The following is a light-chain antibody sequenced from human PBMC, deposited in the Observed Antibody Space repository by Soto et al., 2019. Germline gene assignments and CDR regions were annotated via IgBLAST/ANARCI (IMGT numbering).Light chain of an antibody. J-gene: IGLJ1*01. CDR1: KNDIGVYDF. CDR3: KSYAGSNNYV. Sequence: QSVLPQPPSASGSPGHSVTISCTGTKNDIGVYDFVSWYQHHPGKAPRLIIYEVVQRPSGVPDRFSGSKSGNTASLTVSGLQAADQADHFCKSYAGSNNYVFGSGTKVTVL. V-gene: IGLV2-8*01. CDR2: EVV.